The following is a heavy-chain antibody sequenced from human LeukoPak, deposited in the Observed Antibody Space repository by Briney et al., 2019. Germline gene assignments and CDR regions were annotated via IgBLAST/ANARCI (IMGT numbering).Heavy chain of an antibody. CDR2: INPNSGGT. CDR3: ARYFGRSAAVIDY. D-gene: IGHD4-17*01. CDR1: GYTFTSYD. V-gene: IGHV1-2*02. Sequence: GASVKVSCKASGYTFTSYDINWVRQATGQGLECMGWINPNSGGTNYAQKFQGRVTMTRDTSISTAYMELSRLRSDDTAVYYCARYFGRSAAVIDYWGQGTLVTVSS. J-gene: IGHJ4*02.